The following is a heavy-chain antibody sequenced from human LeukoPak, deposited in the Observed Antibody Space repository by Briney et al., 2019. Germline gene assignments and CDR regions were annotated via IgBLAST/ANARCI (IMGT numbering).Heavy chain of an antibody. J-gene: IGHJ4*02. CDR2: LNPSGGST. CDR1: GYTFTNSY. D-gene: IGHD1-14*01. V-gene: IGHV1-46*03. CDR3: ASPEVCY. Sequence: AAVKVSCKASGYTFTNSYIHWVPQAPGQGLEWMGILNPSGGSTNYAQKFQGRVTMTRDTYTSTVYMELYSLISEKTAVYYCASPEVCYWGQGTLVTVSS.